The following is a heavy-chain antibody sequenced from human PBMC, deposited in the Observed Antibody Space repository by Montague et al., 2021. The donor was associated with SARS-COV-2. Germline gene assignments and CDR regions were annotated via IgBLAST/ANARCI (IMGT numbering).Heavy chain of an antibody. Sequence: SETLSLTCTVSDGSIRSYYWNWMRQTPGKGLEWIGQIYHSGSTNYNPSLKSRVTISVDTSKNQFSLKLSSVTAADTALYYCRVVPAGIPKGPNFYYMDVWGKGTTVTVSS. D-gene: IGHD2-2*02. J-gene: IGHJ6*03. CDR1: DGSIRSYY. CDR2: IYHSGST. V-gene: IGHV4-34*01. CDR3: RVVPAGIPKGPNFYYMDV.